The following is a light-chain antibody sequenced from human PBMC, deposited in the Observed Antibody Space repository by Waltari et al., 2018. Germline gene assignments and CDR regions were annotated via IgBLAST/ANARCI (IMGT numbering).Light chain of an antibody. CDR2: GAS. Sequence: LTQSPGTLSLSPGERSTRSCRGSQRISRYLAWYQQNPGQTTRLLTYGASTRATGIPDRFSGSGSGTDFSLTLSGLEPEDSAVYYCQHHFRLPATFGQGTKVEIK. CDR3: QHHFRLPAT. CDR1: QRISRY. V-gene: IGKV3-20*01. J-gene: IGKJ1*01.